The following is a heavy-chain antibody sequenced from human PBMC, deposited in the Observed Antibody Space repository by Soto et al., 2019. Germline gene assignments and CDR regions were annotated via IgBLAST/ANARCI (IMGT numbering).Heavy chain of an antibody. CDR2: IYYSGST. V-gene: IGHV4-59*01. Sequence: PSGNLSLTCTVSGCSIRSYYWSWVRQPPGKRLEWIGYIYYSGSTNYNPSLKRRVTISVDTSKKKFTLKLSSVTTPQNDEYNSAKENGYWCGGSCYFGLDYWGQVTLITVSS. J-gene: IGHJ4*02. CDR1: GCSIRSYY. D-gene: IGHD2-15*01. CDR3: AKENGYWCGGSCYFGLDY.